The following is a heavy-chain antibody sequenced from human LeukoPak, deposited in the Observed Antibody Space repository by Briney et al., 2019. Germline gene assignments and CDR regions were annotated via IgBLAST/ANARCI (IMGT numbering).Heavy chain of an antibody. CDR1: GFTVSINY. CDR3: ARPSSIAFDY. J-gene: IGHJ4*02. D-gene: IGHD2-2*01. Sequence: GGSLRLSCAASGFTVSINYMSWVRQAPGKGLEWVANIKQDGSEKYYVDSVKGRFTISRDNAKNSLYLQMNSLRAEDTAVYYCARPSSIAFDYWGQGTLVTVSS. V-gene: IGHV3-7*01. CDR2: IKQDGSEK.